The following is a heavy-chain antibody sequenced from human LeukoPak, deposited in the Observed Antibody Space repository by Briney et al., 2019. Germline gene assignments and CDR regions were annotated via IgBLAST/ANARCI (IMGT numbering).Heavy chain of an antibody. CDR3: ARGTTTGWSDYFDY. Sequence: GGSLRLSCAASGFTFSSYWMHWVRQAPGKGLLWVSRINSDGKSTPYVDSVKGRFTISRDNAKNTVHLQMNSLRAEDTAVYYCARGTTTGWSDYFDYWGQGVRVIVAS. J-gene: IGHJ4*02. D-gene: IGHD1-26*01. CDR1: GFTFSSYW. V-gene: IGHV3-74*01. CDR2: INSDGKST.